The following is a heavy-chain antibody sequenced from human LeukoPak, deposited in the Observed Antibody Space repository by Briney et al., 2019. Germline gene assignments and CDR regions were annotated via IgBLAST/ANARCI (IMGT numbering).Heavy chain of an antibody. CDR2: ISATGSVI. J-gene: IGHJ3*01. CDR1: GFTLTSNR. D-gene: IGHD2/OR15-2a*01. CDR3: AREVSGFDV. Sequence: GGSLTLSCVASGFTLTSNRMNWVREAPGKGREWIAYISATGSVIYYAGSVKGRFTISRDSVKNSLFLQMTSLTGEDTAVYYCAREVSGFDVWGQGTMVTVSS. V-gene: IGHV3-48*01.